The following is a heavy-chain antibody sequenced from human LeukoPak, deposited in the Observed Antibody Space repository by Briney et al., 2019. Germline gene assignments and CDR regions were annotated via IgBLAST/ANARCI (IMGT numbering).Heavy chain of an antibody. CDR3: ARADDFWSGYHFDY. J-gene: IGHJ4*02. CDR2: IYYSGST. CDR1: GGSISSGDYY. Sequence: SQTLSLTCTVSGGSISSGDYYWSWIRQPPGKGLEWIGYIYYSGSTYYNPSLKSRVTFSVDTSKNQFSLKLSSVTAADAAVYYCARADDFWSGYHFDYWGQGTLVTVSS. V-gene: IGHV4-30-4*08. D-gene: IGHD3-3*01.